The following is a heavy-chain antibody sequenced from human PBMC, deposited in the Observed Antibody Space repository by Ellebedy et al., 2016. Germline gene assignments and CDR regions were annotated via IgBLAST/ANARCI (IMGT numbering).Heavy chain of an antibody. J-gene: IGHJ6*02. D-gene: IGHD1-14*01. CDR3: ARSQDRYTYYYYYGMDV. Sequence: SETLSLTCAVYGGSFSGYYWSWIRQPPGKGLEWIGEINHSGSTNYNPSLKSRVTISVDTSKNQFSLKLISVTAADTAVYYCARSQDRYTYYYYYGMDVWGQGTTVTVSS. CDR2: INHSGST. V-gene: IGHV4-34*01. CDR1: GGSFSGYY.